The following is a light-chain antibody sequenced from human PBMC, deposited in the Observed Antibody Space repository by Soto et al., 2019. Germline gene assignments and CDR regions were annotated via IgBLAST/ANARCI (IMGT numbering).Light chain of an antibody. V-gene: IGLV2-14*01. CDR3: SSYTSSNTYV. CDR1: DSDVGSYDY. J-gene: IGLJ1*01. Sequence: QSVLTQPASVSGSPGQSITISCTGSDSDVGSYDYVSWYQHHPGKAPKLMIYEVINRPPGVSNRFSASKSGNTASLTISGLQAEDEADYYCSSYTSSNTYVFGTGTKLTVL. CDR2: EVI.